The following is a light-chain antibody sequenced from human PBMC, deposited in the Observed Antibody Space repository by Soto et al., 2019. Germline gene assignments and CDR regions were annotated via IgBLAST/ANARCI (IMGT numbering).Light chain of an antibody. V-gene: IGLV3-21*01. Sequence: SYELTQPPSVSVAPGKTASVACGGRNIGSKSVHWYQKKSGQAPVLVMYYDSDRPPQIPERFSGHNSGNTATLTISRVQAGDEADYYCQVWDISSGHVVFGGGTKLTVL. CDR3: QVWDISSGHVV. J-gene: IGLJ3*02. CDR2: YDS. CDR1: NIGSKS.